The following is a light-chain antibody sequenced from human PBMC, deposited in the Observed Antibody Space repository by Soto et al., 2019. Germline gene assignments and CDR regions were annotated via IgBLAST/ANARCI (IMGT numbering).Light chain of an antibody. Sequence: DIVMTQSPVSLPVTPGEPASISCRSSQSLLHSHGYTYLDWYLQKPGQSPQLLIYMGSTRASGVPDRFSGSVSDTDFTLKISRVEAEDVGVYYCMQALQIPLTFGGWTKVEIK. CDR1: QSLLHSHGYTY. CDR3: MQALQIPLT. V-gene: IGKV2-28*01. CDR2: MGS. J-gene: IGKJ4*01.